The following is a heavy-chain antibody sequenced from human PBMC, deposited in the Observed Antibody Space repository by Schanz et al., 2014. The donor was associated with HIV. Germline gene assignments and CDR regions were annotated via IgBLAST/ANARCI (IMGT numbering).Heavy chain of an antibody. Sequence: EVQLLESGGGLVRPGGSLRIFCATSGFTFSSYAMNWVRQAPGKGLECPPSIRGTGGSTYYTDSVKGRFTISRDNFKDTLYLQMNSLRAEDTAVYYCAKANDDWFKYFHHWGQGTLVTVSS. J-gene: IGHJ1*01. V-gene: IGHV3-23*01. CDR1: GFTFSSYA. CDR2: IRGTGGST. D-gene: IGHD3-9*01. CDR3: AKANDDWFKYFHH.